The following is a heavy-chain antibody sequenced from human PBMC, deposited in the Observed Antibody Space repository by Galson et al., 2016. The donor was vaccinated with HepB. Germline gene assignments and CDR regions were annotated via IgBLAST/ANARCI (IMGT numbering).Heavy chain of an antibody. D-gene: IGHD6-19*01. J-gene: IGHJ4*02. CDR1: GFIFRSFG. CDR2: ISGGGNNA. Sequence: SLRLSCAASGFIFRSFGMSWVRQAPGQGPEWVGTISGGGNNAYYAEYVKGRFIISTDNSKNTLYLKMNTLKDDDTAVYYCAKGPGGLVKNYCDSWGQGTLVTVSS. CDR3: AKGPGGLVKNYCDS. V-gene: IGHV3-23*01.